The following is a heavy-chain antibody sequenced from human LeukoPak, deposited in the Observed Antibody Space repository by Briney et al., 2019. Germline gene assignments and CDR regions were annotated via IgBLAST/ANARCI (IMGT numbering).Heavy chain of an antibody. J-gene: IGHJ6*03. CDR2: VTGSGTAK. V-gene: IGHV3-11*04. Sequence: GGSLRLFCAVSGFTFSDYYMTWIRQAPGKGLEWVSYVTGSGTAKYYADSVNGRFTISRDNAKNSLYLQMNSLRAEDTAVYYCARYYYYYYMDVWGKGTTVAISS. CDR1: GFTFSDYY. CDR3: ARYYYYYYMDV.